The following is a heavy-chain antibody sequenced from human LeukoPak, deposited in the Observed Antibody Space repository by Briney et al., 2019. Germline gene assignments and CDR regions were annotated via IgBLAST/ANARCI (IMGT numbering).Heavy chain of an antibody. J-gene: IGHJ4*02. V-gene: IGHV3-66*01. Sequence: GGSLRLSCAASGFAVSSNYMSWVRQAPGKGLEWVSVLYSGGTTYYAESVKGRFTISRDNSKNTLYLQMNGLRADDTAVYYCTKGHYYGSGSYWVWGQGTLVTVSS. CDR1: GFAVSSNY. D-gene: IGHD3-10*01. CDR3: TKGHYYGSGSYWV. CDR2: LYSGGTT.